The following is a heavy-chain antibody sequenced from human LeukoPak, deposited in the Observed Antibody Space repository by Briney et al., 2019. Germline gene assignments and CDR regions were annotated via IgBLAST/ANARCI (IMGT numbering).Heavy chain of an antibody. V-gene: IGHV1-2*02. J-gene: IGHJ3*02. CDR2: INPNSGGT. CDR1: GYTFTGYY. Sequence: ASVKVSCRASGYTFTGYYMHWVRQAPGQGLVWMGWINPNSGGTNYAQNFQDRVTMTRDTSISTAYMELSRLTSDDTAVYYCARVRNWGFVYDGFDIWGQGTMVTVSS. D-gene: IGHD1-14*01. CDR3: ARVRNWGFVYDGFDI.